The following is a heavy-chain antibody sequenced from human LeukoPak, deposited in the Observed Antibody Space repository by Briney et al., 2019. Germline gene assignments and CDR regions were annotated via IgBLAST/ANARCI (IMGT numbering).Heavy chain of an antibody. CDR2: INSDGSST. J-gene: IGHJ5*02. V-gene: IGHV3-74*01. CDR1: GFTFSSYW. D-gene: IGHD2-15*01. Sequence: GGSLRLSCAASGFTFSSYWMHWVRQAPGKGLVWVSRINSDGSSTSYADSVKGRFTISRDNAKNTLYLQMNSLRAEDTAVYYCARERIAPNWFDPWGQGTLVTVSS. CDR3: ARERIAPNWFDP.